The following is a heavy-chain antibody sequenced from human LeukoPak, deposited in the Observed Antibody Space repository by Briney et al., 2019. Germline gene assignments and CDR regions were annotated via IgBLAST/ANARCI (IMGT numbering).Heavy chain of an antibody. CDR2: ISTSSSTT. Sequence: GRSLRLSCAASGFTFSTYSMNWVRQAPGKGLEWVSYISTSSSTTQYADSVKGRFTISSDNAKNSLYLQMNSLRDEDTAVYYCARDYPYSGSYSGSAFDYWGQGTLVTVSS. CDR1: GFTFSTYS. V-gene: IGHV3-48*02. J-gene: IGHJ4*02. CDR3: ARDYPYSGSYSGSAFDY. D-gene: IGHD1-26*01.